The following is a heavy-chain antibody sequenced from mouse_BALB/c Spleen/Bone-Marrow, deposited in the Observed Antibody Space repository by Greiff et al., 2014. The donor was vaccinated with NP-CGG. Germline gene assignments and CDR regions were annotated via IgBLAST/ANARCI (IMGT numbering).Heavy chain of an antibody. CDR2: IYPGDGDT. V-gene: IGHV1-80*01. J-gene: IGHJ4*01. CDR1: GYAFSTYW. CDR3: ARGARSAMDY. Sequence: QVQLKESGAELVRPESSVKISCKASGYAFSTYWMIWVKQRPGQGLEWTGQIYPGDGDTNYNGKFKGKATLTADKSSSTAYMQLSSLTSEDSAVYFCARGARSAMDYWGQGTSVTVSS.